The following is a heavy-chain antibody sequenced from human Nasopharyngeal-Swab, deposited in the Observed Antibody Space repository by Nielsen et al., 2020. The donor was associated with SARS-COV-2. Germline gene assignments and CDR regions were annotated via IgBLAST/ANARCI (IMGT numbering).Heavy chain of an antibody. Sequence: GESLKISCAASGFTFSNYWMIWVRQAPGKGLEWVSAISGSGGSTYYADSVKGRFTISRDNSKNTLYLQMNSLRAEDTAVYYCAKGKGTTPFDYWGQGTLVTVSS. CDR1: GFTFSNYW. CDR3: AKGKGTTPFDY. CDR2: ISGSGGST. J-gene: IGHJ4*02. V-gene: IGHV3-23*01. D-gene: IGHD1-7*01.